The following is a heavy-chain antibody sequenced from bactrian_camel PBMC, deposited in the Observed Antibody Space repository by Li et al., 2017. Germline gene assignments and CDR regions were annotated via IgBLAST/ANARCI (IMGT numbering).Heavy chain of an antibody. CDR1: RFSASTYY. Sequence: HVQLVESGGGLVQPGGSLRLSCTPSRFSASTYYMAWFRQAPGKERERVAAIHSDGSTTYADSVKGRFIISKNNGRNTLTLQMNNLEPDDTGIYVCASSHPTMPSDCTLNTPLDYWGQGTQVTVSS. V-gene: IGHV3S53*01. D-gene: IGHD1*01. CDR2: IHSDGST. J-gene: IGHJ4*01. CDR3: ASSHPTMPSDCTLNTPLDY.